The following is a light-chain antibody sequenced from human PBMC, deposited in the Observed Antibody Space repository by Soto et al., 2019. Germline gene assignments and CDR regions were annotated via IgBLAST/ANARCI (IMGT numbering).Light chain of an antibody. CDR1: QGGSSY. J-gene: IGKJ3*01. V-gene: IGKV3-11*01. Sequence: EIVLTQSPATLSLSPGERATLSCRASQGGSSYLAWYQQKPGQAPRLLIYDASNRATGIPARFSGSGSGTDFTLTISSLEPEDFAGYYCQHRSNWPSFGPGTKVDIK. CDR2: DAS. CDR3: QHRSNWPS.